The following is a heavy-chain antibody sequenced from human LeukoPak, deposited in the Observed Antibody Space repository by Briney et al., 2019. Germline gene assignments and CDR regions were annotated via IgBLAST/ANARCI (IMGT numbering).Heavy chain of an antibody. V-gene: IGHV4-34*01. CDR2: INHSGST. J-gene: IGHJ4*02. Sequence: SGTLSLTCAVYGGSFSGYYWSWIRQPPGKGLEWLGEINHSGSTNYNPSLKSRVTISVDTSKNQFSLKLSSVTAADTAVYYCARGTMTTVTYYFDYWGQGTLVTVSS. CDR1: GGSFSGYY. CDR3: ARGTMTTVTYYFDY. D-gene: IGHD4-17*01.